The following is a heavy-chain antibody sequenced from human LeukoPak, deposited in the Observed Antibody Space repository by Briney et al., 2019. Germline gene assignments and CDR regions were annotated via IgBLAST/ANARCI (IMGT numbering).Heavy chain of an antibody. CDR2: INHSGST. CDR3: ARRGRGGGFDY. D-gene: IGHD3-10*01. J-gene: IGHJ4*02. V-gene: IGHV4-34*01. Sequence: SETLSLTCAVYGGSSSGYYWSWIRQPPGKGLEWIGEINHSGSTNYNPSLKSRVTISVDTSKNQFSLKLSSVTAADTAVYYCARRGRGGGFDYWGQGTLVTVSS. CDR1: GGSSSGYY.